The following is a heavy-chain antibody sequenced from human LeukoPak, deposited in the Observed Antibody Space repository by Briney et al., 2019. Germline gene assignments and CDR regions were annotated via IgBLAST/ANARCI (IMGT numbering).Heavy chain of an antibody. Sequence: PSETLSLTCAVYGGSFSGYYWSWIRQPPGKGLEWIGEINHSGSTNYNPSLKSRVTISVDTSKNQFSLKLSSVTAADTAVYYCARWVRTVRRFDYWGQGTLVTVSS. D-gene: IGHD4-11*01. CDR1: GGSFSGYY. J-gene: IGHJ4*02. V-gene: IGHV4-34*01. CDR2: INHSGST. CDR3: ARWVRTVRRFDY.